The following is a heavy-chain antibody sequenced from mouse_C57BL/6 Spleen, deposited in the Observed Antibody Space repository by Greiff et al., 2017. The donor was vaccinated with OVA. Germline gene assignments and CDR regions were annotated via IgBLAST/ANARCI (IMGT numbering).Heavy chain of an antibody. CDR3: AKGPSMDY. CDR1: GYTFTSYG. V-gene: IGHV1-81*01. CDR2: IYTRSGNN. Sequence: VQLVESGAELARPGASVKLSCKASGYTFTSYGISWVKQRTGQGLEWIGEIYTRSGNNYYNEKFKGKAIRTADKASITAYMELRSLTSEDSSVYCCAKGPSMDYWGQGTSVTVSS. J-gene: IGHJ4*01.